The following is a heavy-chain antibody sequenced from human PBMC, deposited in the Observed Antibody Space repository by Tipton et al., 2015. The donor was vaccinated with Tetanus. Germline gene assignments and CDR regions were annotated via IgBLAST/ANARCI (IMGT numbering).Heavy chain of an antibody. J-gene: IGHJ4*02. V-gene: IGHV1-18*01. D-gene: IGHD4-23*01. Sequence: QLVQSGAEVKKPGASVKVSCKTSGYTFSIYGISWVRQAPGQGLEWMGWISAYNGNTKYAQKYQGRLTMTTDTSTSTAYMELKSLRSDDTAVYYCARDPWGSTVLSRLFDHWGQGTTVTVSS. CDR1: GYTFSIYG. CDR2: ISAYNGNT. CDR3: ARDPWGSTVLSRLFDH.